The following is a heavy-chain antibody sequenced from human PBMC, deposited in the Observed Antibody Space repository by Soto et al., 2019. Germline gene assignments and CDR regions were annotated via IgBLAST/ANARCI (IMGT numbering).Heavy chain of an antibody. CDR3: ARNPGRVVPAAIPYYYGMDV. Sequence: PSETLSLTCAVYGGSFSGYYWSWIRQPPGKGLEWMGEINHSGSTNYNPSLKSRVTISVDTSKNQFSLKLSSVTAADTAVYYCARNPGRVVPAAIPYYYGMDVWGQGTTVTVSS. J-gene: IGHJ6*02. CDR1: GGSFSGYY. D-gene: IGHD2-2*02. V-gene: IGHV4-34*01. CDR2: INHSGST.